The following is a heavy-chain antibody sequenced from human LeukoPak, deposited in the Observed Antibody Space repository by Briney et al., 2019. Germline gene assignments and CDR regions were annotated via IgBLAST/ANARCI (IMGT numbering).Heavy chain of an antibody. J-gene: IGHJ1*01. CDR3: AGVPDYYDSSGYYQGSKYFQH. Sequence: GGSLRLSCAASGFTVSSNYMSWVRQAPGKGLEWVSVIYSGGSTYYADSVKGRFTISRDNSKNTLYLQMNSLSAEDTALYYCAGVPDYYDSSGYYQGSKYFQHWGQGTLVTVSS. CDR1: GFTVSSNY. D-gene: IGHD3-22*01. CDR2: IYSGGST. V-gene: IGHV3-53*01.